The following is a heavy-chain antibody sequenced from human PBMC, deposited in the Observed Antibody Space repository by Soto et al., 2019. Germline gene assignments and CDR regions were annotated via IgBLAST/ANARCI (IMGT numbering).Heavy chain of an antibody. CDR1: GFTFSSSW. V-gene: IGHV3-74*01. J-gene: IGHJ4*02. CDR2: ISGNGSST. Sequence: PGGSLRLSCAASGFTFSSSWMHWVRQAPGKGLVWVSAISGNGSSTNYADSVKGRFTISRDNSKNTLYLQMNSLRAEDTAVYYCAKCGFISSWYPVDYWGQRTLVTVSS. CDR3: AKCGFISSWYPVDY. D-gene: IGHD6-13*01.